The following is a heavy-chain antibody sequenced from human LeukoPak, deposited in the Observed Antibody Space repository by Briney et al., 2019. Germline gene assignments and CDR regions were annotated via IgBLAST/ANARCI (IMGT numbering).Heavy chain of an antibody. J-gene: IGHJ4*02. CDR3: AATPVYSSSWLNYFDY. D-gene: IGHD6-13*01. CDR1: GGSISSYY. CDR2: IYTSGST. Sequence: SETLSLTCTVSGGSISSYYWSWIRQPAGKGLEWIGRIYTSGSTNYNPSLKSRVIMSVDTSKNQFSLKLSSVTAADTAVYYCAATPVYSSSWLNYFDYWGQGTLVTVSS. V-gene: IGHV4-4*07.